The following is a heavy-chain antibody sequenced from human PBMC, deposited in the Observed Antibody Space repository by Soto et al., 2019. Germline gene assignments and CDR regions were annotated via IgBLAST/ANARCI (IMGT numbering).Heavy chain of an antibody. CDR1: GGSISSYF. V-gene: IGHV4-59*08. Sequence: SETLSLTCTVSGGSISSYFWSWIRQPPGRGLEWIGHIHYSGSTNYNPSLKSRVTISVDTSKNQVSLKLSSVTAADTAMYFCARQVSSAWPPYYYDMDVWGQGTKVTVSS. J-gene: IGHJ6*02. CDR3: ARQVSSAWPPYYYDMDV. D-gene: IGHD6-25*01. CDR2: IHYSGST.